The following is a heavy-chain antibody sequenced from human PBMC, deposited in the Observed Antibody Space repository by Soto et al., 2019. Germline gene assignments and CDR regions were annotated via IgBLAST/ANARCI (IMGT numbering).Heavy chain of an antibody. CDR1: GGTFSSYA. Sequence: QVQLVQSGAEVKKPGSSVKVSCKASGGTFSSYAISWVRQAPGQGLEWMGGIIPIFGTANYAQKFQGRVTINAEESTSTAYMELSSLRSEDTAVYYCARVGGNYYDSSGYATPGYYFDYWGQGTLVTVSS. D-gene: IGHD3-22*01. J-gene: IGHJ4*02. CDR2: IIPIFGTA. CDR3: ARVGGNYYDSSGYATPGYYFDY. V-gene: IGHV1-69*01.